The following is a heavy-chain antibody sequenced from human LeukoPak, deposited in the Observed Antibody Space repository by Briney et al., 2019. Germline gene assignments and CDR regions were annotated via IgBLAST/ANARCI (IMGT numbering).Heavy chain of an antibody. CDR2: IHYGGST. CDR1: GDSISRSSYY. J-gene: IGHJ4*02. CDR3: ARHYTVTPDY. Sequence: TSETLSFTCTVTGDSISRSSYYWGWIRQPPGKGLEWIGSIHYGGSTYSNPSLKSRVTISVDTSKNQFSLKLSSVTAADTAVYYCARHYTVTPDYWGQGTLVTVSS. D-gene: IGHD4-17*01. V-gene: IGHV4-39*01.